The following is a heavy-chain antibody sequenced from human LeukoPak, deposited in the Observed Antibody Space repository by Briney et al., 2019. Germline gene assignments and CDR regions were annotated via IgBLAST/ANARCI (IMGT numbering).Heavy chain of an antibody. V-gene: IGHV3-74*01. J-gene: IGHJ6*03. Sequence: GGSLRLSCAASGFTFSNYWMHWVRQAPGKGLVWVSRINSDGINTSYADSVKGRFTISRDNAKNTLNLQMNSLRAEDTAVYYCAKDYAGFGELYYYYYYMDVWGKGTTVTVSS. D-gene: IGHD3-10*01. CDR1: GFTFSNYW. CDR3: AKDYAGFGELYYYYYYMDV. CDR2: INSDGINT.